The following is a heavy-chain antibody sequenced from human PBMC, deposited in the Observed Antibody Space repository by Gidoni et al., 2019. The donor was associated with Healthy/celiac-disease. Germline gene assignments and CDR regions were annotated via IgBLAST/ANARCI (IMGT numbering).Heavy chain of an antibody. J-gene: IGHJ5*02. CDR3: TRPAYYDFWSGTDNWFDP. CDR2: IRSKANSYAT. D-gene: IGHD3-3*01. V-gene: IGHV3-73*02. Sequence: EVQLVESGGGLVQPGGSLNLSCAASGFTFSASAMHLVRPASGKGLEWVGRIRSKANSYATAYGASVKGRFTISRDDSKNTAYLQMNSLKTEDTAVYYCTRPAYYDFWSGTDNWFDPWGQGTLVTVSS. CDR1: GFTFSASA.